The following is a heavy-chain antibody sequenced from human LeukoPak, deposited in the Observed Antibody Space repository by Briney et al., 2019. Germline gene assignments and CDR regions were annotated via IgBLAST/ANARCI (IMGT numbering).Heavy chain of an antibody. CDR2: INPNSGGT. J-gene: IGHJ3*02. CDR1: GYTFTGYY. Sequence: GASVKVSCKASGYTFTGYYMHWVRQAPGQGLEWMGWINPNSGGTNYAQKFQGRVTMTRDTSISTAYMELSRLRSDDTAVYYCVRVYCSSTSCYAFDIWGQGTMVTVSS. CDR3: VRVYCSSTSCYAFDI. D-gene: IGHD2-2*01. V-gene: IGHV1-2*02.